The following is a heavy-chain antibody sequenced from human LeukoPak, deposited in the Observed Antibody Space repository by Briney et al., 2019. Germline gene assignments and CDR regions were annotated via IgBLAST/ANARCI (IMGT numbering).Heavy chain of an antibody. CDR1: GGSISSYY. D-gene: IGHD3-22*01. CDR3: ARRPKYYDSSGSPRHDAFDI. CDR2: IYTSGST. Sequence: PSETLSLTCTVSGGSISSYYWSWIRQPAGNGLEWIGRIYTSGSTNYNPSLKSRVTMSVDTSKNQFSLKLSSVTAADTAVYYCARRPKYYDSSGSPRHDAFDIWGQGTMVTVSS. V-gene: IGHV4-4*07. J-gene: IGHJ3*02.